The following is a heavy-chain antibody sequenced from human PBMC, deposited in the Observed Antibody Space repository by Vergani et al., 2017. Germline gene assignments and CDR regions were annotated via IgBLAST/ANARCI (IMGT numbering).Heavy chain of an antibody. CDR3: AGQARYYYDSSGDFDY. D-gene: IGHD3-22*01. Sequence: QLQLQESGPGLVKPSETLSLTCTVSGGSISSSTYYWGWIRQPPGKGLEWIGRIYYSGSTYYNPSLKSRVTISVATSKNQFSLKLSLVTAAETAVYYCAGQARYYYDSSGDFDYWGQGTLVTVSS. V-gene: IGHV4-39*01. CDR2: IYYSGST. J-gene: IGHJ4*02. CDR1: GGSISSSTYY.